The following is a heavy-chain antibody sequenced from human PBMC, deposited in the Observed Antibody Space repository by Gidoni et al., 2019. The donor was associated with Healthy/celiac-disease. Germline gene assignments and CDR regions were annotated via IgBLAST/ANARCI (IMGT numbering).Heavy chain of an antibody. CDR3: ARGRVAARPAY. CDR2: IHHSGST. V-gene: IGHV4-34*01. D-gene: IGHD6-6*01. CDR1: GGSFSGYY. J-gene: IGHJ4*02. Sequence: QVQLQQWGAGLLKPSENLSLTCAVSGGSFSGYYWSWIRQPPGKGLEWIGEIHHSGSTNYNPSLKSRVTISVDTSKNQFSLKLSSVTAADTAVYYCARGRVAARPAYWGQGTLVTVSS.